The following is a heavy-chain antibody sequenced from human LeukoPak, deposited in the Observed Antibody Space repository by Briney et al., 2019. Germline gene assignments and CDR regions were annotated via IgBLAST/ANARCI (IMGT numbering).Heavy chain of an antibody. CDR3: ARGQTGYCSGGSCFATDY. V-gene: IGHV3-21*01. CDR1: GFTFSSYS. CDR2: ISSSSSYI. J-gene: IGHJ4*02. D-gene: IGHD2-15*01. Sequence: GGSLRLSCAASGFTFSSYSMNWVRQAPGKGREWVSSISSSSSYIYYADSVKGRFTISRDNAKNSLYLQMNSLRAEDTAVYYCARGQTGYCSGGSCFATDYWGQGTLVTVSS.